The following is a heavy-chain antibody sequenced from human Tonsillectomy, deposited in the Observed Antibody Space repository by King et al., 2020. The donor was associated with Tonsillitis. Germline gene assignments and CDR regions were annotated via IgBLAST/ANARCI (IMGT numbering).Heavy chain of an antibody. CDR1: CGSISTNTYY. D-gene: IGHD3-22*01. V-gene: IGHV4-39*01. Sequence: QLQESGPGLVKPSETLSLTCTVSCGSISTNTYYWDCVRQPPGKGLQWIGSIHYSGSTYYNPSLKSRVTISVDRSKNQFSLGLSSVTAADTAVYYCATLSGGYEYFQHWGQGTLVTFSS. J-gene: IGHJ1*01. CDR3: ATLSGGYEYFQH. CDR2: IHYSGST.